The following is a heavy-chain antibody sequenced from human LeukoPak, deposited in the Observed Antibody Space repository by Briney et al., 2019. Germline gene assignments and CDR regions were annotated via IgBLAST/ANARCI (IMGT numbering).Heavy chain of an antibody. V-gene: IGHV3-48*01. J-gene: IGHJ3*02. CDR1: GFTFSTYS. CDR2: ISSSSTTV. CDR3: ARDESGDNDAFDI. Sequence: GGSLRLSCAASGFTFSTYSMNWVRQAPGKGLEWLLYISSSSTTVYQANSVRGRFTISRDNAKNSLYLQMSSLRAEDTAVYYCARDESGDNDAFDIWGQGTMVTVSS. D-gene: IGHD2-21*01.